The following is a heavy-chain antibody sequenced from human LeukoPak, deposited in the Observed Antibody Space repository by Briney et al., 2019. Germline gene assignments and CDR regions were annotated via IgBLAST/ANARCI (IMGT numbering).Heavy chain of an antibody. Sequence: PGVSLRLFCAASGFTFNRCWVHWARQSTGEGLVWVSRINSGGSDITYAVSVKVRFTIYRDNAKNTVYVQINSLRAEDTAVYYCARGSLGDGSLLIDYWGQGTLVTVSS. CDR3: ARGSLGDGSLLIDY. CDR1: GFTFNRCW. J-gene: IGHJ4*02. CDR2: INSGGSDI. V-gene: IGHV3-74*01. D-gene: IGHD3-10*01.